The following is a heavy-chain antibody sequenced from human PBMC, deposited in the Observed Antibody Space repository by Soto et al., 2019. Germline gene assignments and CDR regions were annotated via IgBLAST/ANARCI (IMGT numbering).Heavy chain of an antibody. V-gene: IGHV4-34*01. CDR3: RGTIFGVGPGFDP. CDR1: GGSFSGYY. J-gene: IGHJ5*02. CDR2: INHSGST. D-gene: IGHD3-3*01. Sequence: SETLSLTCAVYGGSFSGYYWSWIRQPPGKGLEWIGEINHSGSTNYNPSLRSRVTISVDTSKNQFSLKLSSVTAADTAVYYCRGTIFGVGPGFDPWGQGTLVTVSS.